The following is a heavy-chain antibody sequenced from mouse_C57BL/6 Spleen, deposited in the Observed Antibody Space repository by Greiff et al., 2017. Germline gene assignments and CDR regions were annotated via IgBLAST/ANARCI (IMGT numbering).Heavy chain of an antibody. J-gene: IGHJ3*01. D-gene: IGHD2-5*01. CDR3: ARDYSNLDY. Sequence: DVMLVESGGGLVKPGGSLKLSCAASGFTFSDYGMHWVRQAPEKGLEWVAYISSGSSTIYSADTVKGRFTISRDNAKNTLFLKMTSLRSEDTAMYYCARDYSNLDYWGQGTLGTVSA. V-gene: IGHV5-17*01. CDR1: GFTFSDYG. CDR2: ISSGSSTI.